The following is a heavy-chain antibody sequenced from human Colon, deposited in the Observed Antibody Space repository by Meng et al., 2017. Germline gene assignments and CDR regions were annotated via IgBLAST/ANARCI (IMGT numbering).Heavy chain of an antibody. J-gene: IGHJ4*02. V-gene: IGHV4-30-4*01. CDR2: LSYSGNT. Sequence: QVQLQESGPGLVKPSQTASLTCTVSGGFLNSDDYYWSWIRQSPGGGLEWIGLLSYSGNTFYNPSLRSRVAISADTSKSKFSLYLRSVTAADTAVYYCAREWRHYYGAGSFDYWGLGALVTVSS. CDR1: GGFLNSDDYY. CDR3: AREWRHYYGAGSFDY. D-gene: IGHD3-10*01.